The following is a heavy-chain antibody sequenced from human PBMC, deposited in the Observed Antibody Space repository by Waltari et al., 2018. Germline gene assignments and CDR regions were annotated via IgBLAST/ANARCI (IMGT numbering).Heavy chain of an antibody. D-gene: IGHD3-22*01. V-gene: IGHV3-53*02. J-gene: IGHJ3*02. Sequence: EVQLVETGGGLIQPGGSLRLSCAASGFTVSSNYMSWVRQAPGMGLEWVSVFYSGGSTYYADAVKGRFTISRDNSKNTLYLQMNSLRAEDTAVYYCARAHYDSSGYYYGGWGAFDIWGQGTMVTVSS. CDR3: ARAHYDSSGYYYGGWGAFDI. CDR1: GFTVSSNY. CDR2: FYSGGST.